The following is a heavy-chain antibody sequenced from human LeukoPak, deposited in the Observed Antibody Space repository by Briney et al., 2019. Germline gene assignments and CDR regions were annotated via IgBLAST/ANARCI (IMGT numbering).Heavy chain of an antibody. CDR3: AREGYDSSGYYYYYFDY. CDR2: IKQDGSEK. Sequence: GGSLRLSRAASGFTFSSYWMSWVRQAPGKGLEWVANIKQDGSEKYYVDSVKGRFTISRDNAKNSLYLQMNSLRAEDTAVYYCAREGYDSSGYYYYYFDYWGQGTLVTVSS. D-gene: IGHD3-22*01. CDR1: GFTFSSYW. V-gene: IGHV3-7*01. J-gene: IGHJ4*02.